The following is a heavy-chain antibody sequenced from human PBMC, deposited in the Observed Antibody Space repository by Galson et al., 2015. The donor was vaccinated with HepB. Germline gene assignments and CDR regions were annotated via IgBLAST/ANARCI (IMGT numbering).Heavy chain of an antibody. D-gene: IGHD2-15*01. J-gene: IGHJ3*01. CDR2: IKTKTDGGTT. CDR1: GFSFSNAW. CDR3: TTVDCSSGTCSIG. Sequence: SPRLSCAASGFSFSNAWTIWVRQAPGKGLEWIGRIKTKTDGGTTDYGAPVKGRFTISRDDSKNTLSLRMNSLKMEDTAMYYCTTVDCSSGTCSIGWGQGTMVTVSS. V-gene: IGHV3-15*01.